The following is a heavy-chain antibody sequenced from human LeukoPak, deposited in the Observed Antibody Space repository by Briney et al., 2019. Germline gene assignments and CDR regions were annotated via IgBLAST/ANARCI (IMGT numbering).Heavy chain of an antibody. CDR2: IYPGDSDT. CDR3: ATHQTSWLTADY. V-gene: IGHV5-51*01. CDR1: GYRFSNYW. D-gene: IGHD2-21*02. J-gene: IGHJ4*02. Sequence: GESLKISCKGSGYRFSNYWIGWVRQMPGKGLEWMGIIYPGDSDTRYSPSFQGQVTISADKSISTAYLQWSSLKASDTAMYYCATHQTSWLTADYWGQGTLVTVSS.